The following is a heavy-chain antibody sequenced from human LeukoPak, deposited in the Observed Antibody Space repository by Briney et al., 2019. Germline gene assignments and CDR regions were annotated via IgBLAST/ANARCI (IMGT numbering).Heavy chain of an antibody. J-gene: IGHJ4*02. V-gene: IGHV1-18*01. Sequence: ASVKVSCKASGYTFTSYGISWVRQAPGQGREWMGWISAYNGNTNYAQKLQGRVTMTTDTSTSTAYMELRSLRSDDTAVYYCARDWAIVVVPSYWGQGTLVTVSS. CDR3: ARDWAIVVVPSY. CDR2: ISAYNGNT. D-gene: IGHD3-22*01. CDR1: GYTFTSYG.